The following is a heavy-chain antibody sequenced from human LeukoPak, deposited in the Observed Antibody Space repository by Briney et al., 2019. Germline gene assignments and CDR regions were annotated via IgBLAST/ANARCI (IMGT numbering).Heavy chain of an antibody. D-gene: IGHD2-15*01. CDR1: GGSFSGYY. CDR2: VNLSGST. V-gene: IGHV4-34*01. J-gene: IGHJ6*02. Sequence: SETLSLTCAVYGGSFSGYYWSWIRQPPGKGLEWIGEVNLSGSTNYNPSLKSRVTISVDTSKNQFSLKLSSVTAADTAVYYCARDQYCSGGSCYHYYGMDVWGQGTTVTVSS. CDR3: ARDQYCSGGSCYHYYGMDV.